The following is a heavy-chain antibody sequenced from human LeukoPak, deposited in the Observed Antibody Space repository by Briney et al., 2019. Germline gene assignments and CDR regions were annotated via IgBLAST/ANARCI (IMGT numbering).Heavy chain of an antibody. CDR1: GYSFTDYD. J-gene: IGHJ4*02. V-gene: IGHV1-2*02. CDR2: INPNSGGT. Sequence: ASVKVSCKTSGYSFTDYDIHWVRQATGQGLEWMGWINPNSGGTNYAQKFYARVTTTRDTSISTAYMELSRLRSDDTAVFYCARSPDILTGENFDYWGQGTLVTVSS. D-gene: IGHD3-9*01. CDR3: ARSPDILTGENFDY.